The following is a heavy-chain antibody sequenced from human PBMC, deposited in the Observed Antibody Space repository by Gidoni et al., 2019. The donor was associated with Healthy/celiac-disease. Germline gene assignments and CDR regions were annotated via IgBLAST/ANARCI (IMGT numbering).Heavy chain of an antibody. Sequence: QVQLQESGPGLVKPSETLSLTCTVSGGSISSYYWSWIRQPPGKGLEWIGYIYYSGSTNSNPSLKSRVTISVDTSKNQFSLKLSSVTAADPAVYYCARDSGLWFGEEGMDVWGQGTTVTVSS. V-gene: IGHV4-59*01. CDR2: IYYSGST. CDR3: ARDSGLWFGEEGMDV. CDR1: GGSISSYY. J-gene: IGHJ6*02. D-gene: IGHD3-10*01.